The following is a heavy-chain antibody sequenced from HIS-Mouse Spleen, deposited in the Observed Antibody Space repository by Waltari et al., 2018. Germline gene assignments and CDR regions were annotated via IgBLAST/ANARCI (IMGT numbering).Heavy chain of an antibody. V-gene: IGHV4-34*01. CDR3: AREIPYSSSWYDWYFDL. Sequence: QVQLQQWGAGLLKPSETLSLTCAVYGGSFIGYYWSWIRQPPGKGLEWIGEINHSGSTNYNPSLKSRVTISVDTSKNQFSLKLSSVTAADTAVYYCAREIPYSSSWYDWYFDLWGRGTLVTVSS. J-gene: IGHJ2*01. CDR2: INHSGST. D-gene: IGHD6-13*01. CDR1: GGSFIGYY.